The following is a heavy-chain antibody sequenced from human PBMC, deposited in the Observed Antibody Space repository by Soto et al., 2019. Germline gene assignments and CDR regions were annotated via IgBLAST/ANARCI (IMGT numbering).Heavy chain of an antibody. D-gene: IGHD6-19*01. CDR2: IYYSGST. CDR3: ARGIEGWYQGRYYYGMDV. Sequence: QVQLQESGPGLVKPSETLSLTCTVSGGSVSSGSYYWSWIRQPPGKGLEWIGYIYYSGSTNYNPSLKCPATISVDTSKNQFSLKLSSVTAADTAVYYCARGIEGWYQGRYYYGMDVWGQGTTVTVSS. V-gene: IGHV4-61*01. CDR1: GGSVSSGSYY. J-gene: IGHJ6*02.